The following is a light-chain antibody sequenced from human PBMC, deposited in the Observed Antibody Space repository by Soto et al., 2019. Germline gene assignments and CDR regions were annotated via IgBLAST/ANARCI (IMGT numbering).Light chain of an antibody. CDR3: QQYGSSPLT. CDR2: GAS. Sequence: EIVLTQSPGTLSLSPGERATLSCRASQSVSSSSLAWYQQRPGQAPRLLIYGASIRATDIPDRFSGSGSGIDFTAANRRPETEELAHYYCQQYGSSPLTFGGGTKVEIK. CDR1: QSVSSSS. V-gene: IGKV3-20*01. J-gene: IGKJ4*01.